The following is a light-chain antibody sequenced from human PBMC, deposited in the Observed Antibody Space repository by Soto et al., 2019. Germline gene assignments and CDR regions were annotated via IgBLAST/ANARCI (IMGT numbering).Light chain of an antibody. Sequence: QSVLTQPPSVSGAPGQRVTISCTGSSANIGAAYNVDWYQQLPGTAPKLLIYGNNNRPSGVPARFSGSKSGTSASLAIAGLQADDEADYYCRSHTTTNTDIFGSGTKGTVL. CDR2: GNN. CDR1: SANIGAAYN. J-gene: IGLJ1*01. CDR3: RSHTTTNTDI. V-gene: IGLV1-40*01.